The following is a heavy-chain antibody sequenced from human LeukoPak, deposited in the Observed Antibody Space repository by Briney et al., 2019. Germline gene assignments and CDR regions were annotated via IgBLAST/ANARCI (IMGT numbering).Heavy chain of an antibody. J-gene: IGHJ3*02. CDR1: GGSISSYY. CDR3: ARAEVVLAEEVAFDI. V-gene: IGHV4-4*07. D-gene: IGHD2-2*01. Sequence: PSETLSLTCTVSGGSISSYYWSWLRQPARKGVEGVGRIYTSGSNNYNPPLKSRVTMSVDTSKNQFSRKLSSVTAADTAVYYCARAEVVLAEEVAFDIWGQGTMVTVSS. CDR2: IYTSGSN.